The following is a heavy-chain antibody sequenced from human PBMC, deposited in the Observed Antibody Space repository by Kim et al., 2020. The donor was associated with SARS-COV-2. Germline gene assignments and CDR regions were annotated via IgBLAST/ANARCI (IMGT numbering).Heavy chain of an antibody. CDR2: ISSNGGST. CDR3: VKGRERWLHNPFEYFDY. V-gene: IGHV3-64D*06. CDR1: GFTFSSYA. J-gene: IGHJ4*02. D-gene: IGHD5-12*01. Sequence: GGSLRLSCSASGFTFSSYAMHWVRQAPGKGLEYVSAISSNGGSTYYADSVKGRFTISRDNSKNTLYLQMSSLRAEDTAVYYCVKGRERWLHNPFEYFDYWGQGTLVTVSS.